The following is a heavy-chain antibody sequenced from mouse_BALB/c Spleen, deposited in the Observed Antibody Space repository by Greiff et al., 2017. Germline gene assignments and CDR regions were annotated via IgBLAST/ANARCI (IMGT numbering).Heavy chain of an antibody. CDR1: GYTFTSYW. V-gene: IGHV1-7*01. CDR2: INPSTGYT. Sequence: VQLQESGAELAKPGASVKMSCKASGYTFTSYWMHWVKQRPGQGLEWIGYINPSTGYTEYNQKFKDKATLTADKSSSTAYMQLSSLTSEDSAVYYCARYDYFDYWGQGTTLTVSS. J-gene: IGHJ2*01. D-gene: IGHD2-3*01. CDR3: ARYDYFDY.